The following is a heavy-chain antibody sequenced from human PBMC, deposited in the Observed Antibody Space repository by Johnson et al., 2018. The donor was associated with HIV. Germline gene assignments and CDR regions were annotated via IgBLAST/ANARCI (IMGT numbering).Heavy chain of an antibody. D-gene: IGHD6-13*01. CDR1: GFTFSSYA. CDR2: ISYDGSNK. V-gene: IGHV3-30-3*01. Sequence: QVQLVESGGGVVQLSCAASGFTFSSYAMHWVRQAPGKGLEWVAVISYDGSNKYYADSVKGRFTISRDNSKNTLYLQMNSLRAEDTAVYYCARVSQQQGGVYDAFDIWGQGTMVTVSS. CDR3: ARVSQQQGGVYDAFDI. J-gene: IGHJ3*02.